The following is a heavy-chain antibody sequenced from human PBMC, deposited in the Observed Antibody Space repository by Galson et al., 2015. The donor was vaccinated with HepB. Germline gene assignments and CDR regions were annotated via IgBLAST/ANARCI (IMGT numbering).Heavy chain of an antibody. J-gene: IGHJ4*02. CDR3: SRETDCSGTSCHDY. Sequence: SLRLSCAASGFTFSGSGIHWVRLASGKGLEWVGRIRNRANNYATAYAASVRGRFTVSRDDSKNTAYLQMNSLKTEDTAVYYCSRETDCSGTSCHDYWGQGTLVTVSS. CDR1: GFTFSGSG. V-gene: IGHV3-73*01. D-gene: IGHD2-2*01. CDR2: IRNRANNYAT.